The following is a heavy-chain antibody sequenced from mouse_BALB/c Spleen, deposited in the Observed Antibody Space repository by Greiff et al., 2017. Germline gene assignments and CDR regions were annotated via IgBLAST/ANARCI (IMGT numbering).Heavy chain of an antibody. CDR3: ARNRRASYGNYDAMDY. V-gene: IGHV2-4-1*01. J-gene: IGHJ4*01. CDR1: GFSLTSYG. CDR2: IWSGGST. Sequence: VQLKESGPGLVQPSQSLSITCTVSGFSLTSYGVHWVRQSPGKGLEWLGVIWSGGSTDYNAAFISRLSISKDNSKSQVFFKMNSLQADDTAIYYCARNRRASYGNYDAMDYWGQGTSVTVSS. D-gene: IGHD2-10*01.